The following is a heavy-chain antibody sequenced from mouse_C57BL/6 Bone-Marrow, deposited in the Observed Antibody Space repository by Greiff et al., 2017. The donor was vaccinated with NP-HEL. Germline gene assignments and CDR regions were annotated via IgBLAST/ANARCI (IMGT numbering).Heavy chain of an antibody. V-gene: IGHV1-64*01. CDR2: IHPNSGST. J-gene: IGHJ4*01. Sequence: QVQLQQPGAEVVKPGASVKLSCKASGYTFTSYWMHWVKQRPGQGLEWIGMIHPNSGSTKYNEKFKSKATLTVDKSSSTAYMQISSLTSEDSAVYLCARYIDCCGQGTSVTDSS. CDR3: ARYIDC. CDR1: GYTFTSYW.